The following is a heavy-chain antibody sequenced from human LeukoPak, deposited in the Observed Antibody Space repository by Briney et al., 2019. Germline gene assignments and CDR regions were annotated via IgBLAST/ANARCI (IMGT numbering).Heavy chain of an antibody. V-gene: IGHV3-7*01. Sequence: GGSLRLSCAASGFIFTNYFMSWVRQAPGKGLKWVASIKHDGSEKYYVDSVRGRFTISRDNTMNSLYLQMSSLRAEDTAVYYCATDRGWRTSGYYLYYFEYWGQGTLVTFS. J-gene: IGHJ4*02. CDR3: ATDRGWRTSGYYLYYFEY. D-gene: IGHD3-3*01. CDR2: IKHDGSEK. CDR1: GFIFTNYF.